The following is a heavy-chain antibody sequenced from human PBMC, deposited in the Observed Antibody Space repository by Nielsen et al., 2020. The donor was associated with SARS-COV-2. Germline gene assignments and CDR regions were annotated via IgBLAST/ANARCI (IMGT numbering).Heavy chain of an antibody. CDR3: ARGPGYGDHPRY. D-gene: IGHD4-17*01. CDR1: GGTFSNYP. Sequence: SVKVSCKSSGGTFSNYPISWVRQAPGQGLEWMGGIIPIFSTSDYAQKLQGRVTMTTDTSTSTAYMELRSLRSDDTAVYYCARGPGYGDHPRYWGQGTLVTVSS. V-gene: IGHV1-69*05. J-gene: IGHJ4*02. CDR2: IIPIFSTS.